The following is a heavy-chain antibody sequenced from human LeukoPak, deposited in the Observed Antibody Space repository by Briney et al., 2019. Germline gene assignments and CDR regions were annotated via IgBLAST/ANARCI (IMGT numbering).Heavy chain of an antibody. J-gene: IGHJ6*03. CDR3: ARDIGRPEGGYYYMDV. CDR2: IIPIFGSA. D-gene: IGHD1-26*01. V-gene: IGHV1-69*06. CDR1: GVTFDSSD. Sequence: SVKVSCKASGVTFDSSDISWVRQAPGQGLEWMGGIIPIFGSAIYAQKFQGRVTITADTSTGTAYMELTSLRSEDTAMYYCARDIGRPEGGYYYMDVWGKGTTVIVSS.